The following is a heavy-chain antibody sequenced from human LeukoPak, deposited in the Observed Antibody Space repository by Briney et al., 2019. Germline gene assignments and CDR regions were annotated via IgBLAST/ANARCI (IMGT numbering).Heavy chain of an antibody. D-gene: IGHD4-17*01. CDR2: INPSGGST. J-gene: IGHJ4*02. V-gene: IGHV1-46*01. CDR3: ARDRNTVTRYFDY. Sequence: ASVKVSCKASGYTFTGYYMHWVRQAPGQGLEWMGIINPSGGSTSYAQKFQGRVTMTRDMSTSTVYMELSSLRSEDTAVYYCARDRNTVTRYFDYWGQGTLVTVSS. CDR1: GYTFTGYY.